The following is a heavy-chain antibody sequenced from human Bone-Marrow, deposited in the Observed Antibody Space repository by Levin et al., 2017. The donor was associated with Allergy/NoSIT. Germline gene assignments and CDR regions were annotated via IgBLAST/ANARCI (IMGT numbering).Heavy chain of an antibody. CDR3: ARASIVVVRIDY. V-gene: IGHV4-30-4*01. J-gene: IGHJ4*02. CDR2: IYYSGST. D-gene: IGHD3-22*01. CDR1: GGSISSGDYY. Sequence: LSQTPSLTCTVSGGSISSGDYYWSWIRQPPGKGLEWIGYIYYSGSTYYNPSLKSRVTISVDTSKNQFSLKLSSVTADDTAVYYCARASIVVVRIDYWGQGTLVTVSS.